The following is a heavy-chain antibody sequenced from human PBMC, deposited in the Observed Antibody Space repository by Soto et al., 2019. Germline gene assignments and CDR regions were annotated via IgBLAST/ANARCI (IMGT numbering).Heavy chain of an antibody. Sequence: KTXETLSLTCAVSGFSISSGNWWTWVRQSPRRGLEYIGEIFHDGTANYYPSFERRVAISVDTSKNQFSLKLTSVTAADTAIYFCARLVYDTRLNYMYFDFWGQGTLVTVSS. V-gene: IGHV4-4*01. CDR3: ARLVYDTRLNYMYFDF. D-gene: IGHD3-10*01. CDR1: GFSISSGNW. CDR2: IFHDGTA. J-gene: IGHJ4*02.